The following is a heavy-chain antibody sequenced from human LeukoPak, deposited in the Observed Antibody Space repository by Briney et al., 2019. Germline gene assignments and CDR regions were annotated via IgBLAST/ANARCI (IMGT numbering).Heavy chain of an antibody. V-gene: IGHV3-23*01. CDR2: ISGSGGST. CDR3: AKDNYGDYLNWFDP. J-gene: IGHJ5*02. Sequence: GGSLRLSCAASGFTFSSYAMSWVRQALGKGLEWVSAISGSGGSTYYADSVKGRFTISRDNSKNTLYLQMNSLRAEDTAVYYCAKDNYGDYLNWFDPWGQGALVTVSS. D-gene: IGHD4-17*01. CDR1: GFTFSSYA.